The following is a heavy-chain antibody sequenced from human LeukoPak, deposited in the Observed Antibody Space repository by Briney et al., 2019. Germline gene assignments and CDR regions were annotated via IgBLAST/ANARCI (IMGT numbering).Heavy chain of an antibody. CDR3: ATARGGETHGRTTQFLWGY. D-gene: IGHD3-16*01. J-gene: IGHJ4*02. V-gene: IGHV1-24*01. Sequence: ASVKVSCKVSGYTLTELSMHWVRQAPGKGLEWMGGFDPEDGETIYAQKFQGRVTMTEDTSTDTAYMELSSLRSEDTAVYYCATARGGETHGRTTQFLWGYWGQGTLVTVSS. CDR2: FDPEDGET. CDR1: GYTLTELS.